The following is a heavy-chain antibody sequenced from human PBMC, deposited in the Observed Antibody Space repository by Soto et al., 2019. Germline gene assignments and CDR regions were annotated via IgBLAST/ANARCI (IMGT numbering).Heavy chain of an antibody. Sequence: SETLSLTCTVSGFSISSGYHWGWIRQPPGKGLEWIGNIYHSGSTYSNPALKSRVTMSVDTSKNQFSLKLSSVTAADTAVYFCARATYDTLDYWGQGTLVTVSS. J-gene: IGHJ4*02. CDR2: IYHSGST. CDR1: GFSISSGYH. CDR3: ARATYDTLDY. V-gene: IGHV4-38-2*02. D-gene: IGHD3-22*01.